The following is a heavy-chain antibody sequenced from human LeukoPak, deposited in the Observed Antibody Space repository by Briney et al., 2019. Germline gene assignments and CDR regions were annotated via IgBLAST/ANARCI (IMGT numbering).Heavy chain of an antibody. CDR2: IYPGDSDT. D-gene: IGHD2-2*01. V-gene: IGHV5-51*01. CDR1: GYSFTSYW. Sequence: GESLEISCKGSGYSFTSYWIGWVRQMPGKGLEWMGIIYPGDSDTRYSPSFQGQVTISADKSISTAYLQWSSLKASDTAMYYCARIALRYCSSTSCYFFDYWGQGTLVTVSS. J-gene: IGHJ4*02. CDR3: ARIALRYCSSTSCYFFDY.